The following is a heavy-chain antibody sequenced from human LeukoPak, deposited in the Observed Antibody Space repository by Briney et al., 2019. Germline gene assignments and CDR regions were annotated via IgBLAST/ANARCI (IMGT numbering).Heavy chain of an antibody. Sequence: ASVKVSCKASGYTLTNYALNWARQAPGQGLEWMGWINTNTGNPTYAQGFTGRFVFSLDTSVNTAYLQISSLKAEDTAIYYCARVQGYCSTTSCYPHYWGQGTLVTVSS. J-gene: IGHJ4*02. CDR3: ARVQGYCSTTSCYPHY. V-gene: IGHV7-4-1*02. CDR2: INTNTGNP. D-gene: IGHD2-2*01. CDR1: GYTLTNYA.